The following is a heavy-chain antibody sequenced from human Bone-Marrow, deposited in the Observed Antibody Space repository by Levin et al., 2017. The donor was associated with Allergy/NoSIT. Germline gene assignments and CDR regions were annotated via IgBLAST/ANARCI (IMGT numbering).Heavy chain of an antibody. CDR3: AKVRRGLDAFDI. CDR1: GFTFSRYW. J-gene: IGHJ3*02. D-gene: IGHD3/OR15-3a*01. CDR2: IKQDGSET. V-gene: IGHV3-7*03. Sequence: GGSLRLSCAASGFTFSRYWMTWVRQAPGKGLEWLANIKQDGSETYYLDSVEGRFTISRDNARNSLSLQMDRLRAEDTALYYCAKVRRGLDAFDIWGQGTMVTVSS.